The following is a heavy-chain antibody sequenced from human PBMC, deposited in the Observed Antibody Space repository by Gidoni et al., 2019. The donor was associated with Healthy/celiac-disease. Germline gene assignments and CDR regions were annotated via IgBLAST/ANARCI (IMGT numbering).Heavy chain of an antibody. J-gene: IGHJ4*02. CDR2: INHSGST. CDR1: GGSFSGYY. V-gene: IGHV4-34*01. Sequence: QVQLQQWGAGLLKPSETLSLTCAVYGGSFSGYYWSWIRQPPGKGLEWIGEINHSGSTNYNPSLKSRVTISVDTSKNQFSLKLSSVTAADTAVYYCARDYDILTGYTQTLWGQGTLVTVSS. D-gene: IGHD3-9*01. CDR3: ARDYDILTGYTQTL.